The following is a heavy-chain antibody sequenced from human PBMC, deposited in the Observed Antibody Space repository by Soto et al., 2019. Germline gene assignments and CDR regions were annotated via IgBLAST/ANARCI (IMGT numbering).Heavy chain of an antibody. CDR2: IVPIFRTA. D-gene: IGHD6-13*01. J-gene: IGHJ3*02. V-gene: IGHV1-69*05. CDR3: ARETSAPGTFREDASDI. CDR1: GDTFSNYV. Sequence: QVQLVQSGAEVKKPGSSVKVACKVSGDTFSNYVINWVRQAPGQGLEWMGAIVPIFRTANYAQKFQGRVTXTXDEFTITAYMELSGLRSDDTATYYCARETSAPGTFREDASDIWGQGTLVTVSS.